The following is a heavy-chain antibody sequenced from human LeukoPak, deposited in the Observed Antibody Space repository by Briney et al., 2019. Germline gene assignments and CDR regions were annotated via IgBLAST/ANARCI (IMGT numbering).Heavy chain of an antibody. Sequence: GGSLRLSCAASGFISEDYAMHWVRQAPGKGLEWVSGISYNSGSIGYANSVRGRFTISRDNAKNSLYLQMNSLRAEDTALYYCAKDFSASRTVTSTNYFDYWGQGTLVTVSS. CDR3: AKDFSASRTVTSTNYFDY. CDR2: ISYNSGSI. V-gene: IGHV3-9*02. D-gene: IGHD3-16*01. CDR1: GFISEDYA. J-gene: IGHJ4*02.